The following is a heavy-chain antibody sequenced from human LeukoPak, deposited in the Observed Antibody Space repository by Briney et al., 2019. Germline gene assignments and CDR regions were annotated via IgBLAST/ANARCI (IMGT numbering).Heavy chain of an antibody. D-gene: IGHD4-11*01. CDR1: GGSFSGYY. Sequence: PSETLSLTCAVYGGSFSGYYWSWIRQPPGKGLEWIGEINHSGSTNYNPSLKSRVTISVDTSKNQFSLKLSSVTAADTAVYYCARGQGDYSNYAPCYYYYYMDVWGKGTTVTVSS. V-gene: IGHV4-34*01. CDR3: ARGQGDYSNYAPCYYYYYMDV. J-gene: IGHJ6*03. CDR2: INHSGST.